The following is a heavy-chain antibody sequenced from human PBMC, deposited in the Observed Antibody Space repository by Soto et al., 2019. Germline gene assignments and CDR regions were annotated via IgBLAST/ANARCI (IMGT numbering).Heavy chain of an antibody. J-gene: IGHJ4*02. Sequence: EVQLLESGGGLVQPGGSLRLSCAASGFTFSSYAMSWVRQAPGKGLELVSAISGSGGSTYYADSVKGRFTISRDNSKNTLYLQMNSLRAEDTAVYYCAKYWRLRFGGFEFFDWGQGTLVTVSS. CDR3: AKYWRLRFGGFEFFD. CDR1: GFTFSSYA. V-gene: IGHV3-23*01. D-gene: IGHD3-10*01. CDR2: ISGSGGST.